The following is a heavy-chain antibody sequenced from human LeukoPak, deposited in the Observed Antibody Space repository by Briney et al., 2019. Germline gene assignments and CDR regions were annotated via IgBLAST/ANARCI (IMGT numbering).Heavy chain of an antibody. Sequence: SVKVSCKASGGTFSSYAISWVRQAPGQGLEWMGGIIPIFGTANYAQKFQGRVTITADESTSTAYMELSSLRSEDTAVYYCARHFMKQSYFDYWGQGTLVTVSS. CDR2: IIPIFGTA. D-gene: IGHD3-16*01. CDR3: ARHFMKQSYFDY. J-gene: IGHJ4*02. V-gene: IGHV1-69*13. CDR1: GGTFSSYA.